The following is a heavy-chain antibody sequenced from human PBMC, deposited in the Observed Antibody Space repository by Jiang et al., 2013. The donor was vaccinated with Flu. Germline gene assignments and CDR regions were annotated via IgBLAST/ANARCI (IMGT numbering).Heavy chain of an antibody. CDR2: INHSGST. V-gene: IGHV4-34*01. D-gene: IGHD3-22*01. CDR1: GGSFSGYY. CDR3: ARGRGRGYYYDSSGYLNWFDP. J-gene: IGHJ5*02. Sequence: LLKPSETLSLTCAVYGGSFSGYYWSWIRQPPGKGLEWIGEINHSGSTNYNPSLKSRVTISVDTSKNQFSLKLSSVTAADTAVYYCARGRGRGYYYDSSGYLNWFDPWGQGTLVTVSS.